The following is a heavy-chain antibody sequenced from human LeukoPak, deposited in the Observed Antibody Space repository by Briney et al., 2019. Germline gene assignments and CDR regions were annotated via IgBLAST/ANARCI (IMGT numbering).Heavy chain of an antibody. Sequence: ASVKVSCKASGYTFTGYYMHWVRQAPGQGLEWMGWINPNSGGTNYAQKFQGRVTMTRDTSISTDYMELSSLRFDDTAIYYCARDPVDGFSHFDYWGQGTLVTVSP. CDR3: ARDPVDGFSHFDY. CDR1: GYTFTGYY. D-gene: IGHD5-24*01. V-gene: IGHV1-2*02. J-gene: IGHJ4*02. CDR2: INPNSGGT.